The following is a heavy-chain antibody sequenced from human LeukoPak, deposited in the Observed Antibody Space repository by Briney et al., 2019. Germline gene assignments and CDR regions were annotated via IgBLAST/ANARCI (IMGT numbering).Heavy chain of an antibody. CDR2: IYRDGNT. D-gene: IGHD2/OR15-2a*01. CDR1: GVTVSSDY. V-gene: IGHV3-53*04. CDR3: ANRMTF. J-gene: IGHJ4*02. Sequence: GGSLRLSCAASGVTVSSDYVSWVRQAPGKGLEWVSVIYRDGNTYYADSVKGRFTISRHNSKNTLFLQMDSLRTEDTAIYYCANRMTFGGQGTLVTVSS.